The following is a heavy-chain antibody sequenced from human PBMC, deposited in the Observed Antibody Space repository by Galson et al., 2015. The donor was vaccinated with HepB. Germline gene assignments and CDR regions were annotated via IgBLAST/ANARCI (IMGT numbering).Heavy chain of an antibody. V-gene: IGHV1-24*01. Sequence: SVKVSCKVSGYTLTELSMHWVRQAPGKGLEWMGGFDPEDGETIYAQKFQGRVTMTEDTSTDTAYMELSSLRSEDTAVYYCATTTMVQGTEGDWFDPWGQGTLVTVSS. CDR3: ATTTMVQGTEGDWFDP. J-gene: IGHJ5*02. CDR1: GYTLTELS. CDR2: FDPEDGET. D-gene: IGHD3-10*01.